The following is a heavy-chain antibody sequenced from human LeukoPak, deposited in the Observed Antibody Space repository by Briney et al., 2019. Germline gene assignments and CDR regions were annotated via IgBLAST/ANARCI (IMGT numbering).Heavy chain of an antibody. Sequence: ASVKVSCKASGYTFTSYYMHWVRQAPGHGLEWMGIINPSGGSTSYEQKFQGRVTMTRDTSTSTVYMELSSLRSEDTAVYYFFFKQNAAYDILTGYYRQAVLDYWGQGTLVTVSS. CDR2: INPSGGST. J-gene: IGHJ4*02. CDR1: GYTFTSYY. D-gene: IGHD3-9*01. CDR3: FFKQNAAYDILTGYYRQAVLDY. V-gene: IGHV1-46*01.